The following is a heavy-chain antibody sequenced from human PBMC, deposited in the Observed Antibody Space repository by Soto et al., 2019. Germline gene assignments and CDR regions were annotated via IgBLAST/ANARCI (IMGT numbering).Heavy chain of an antibody. J-gene: IGHJ4*02. CDR2: IYYSGST. CDR3: ARVGPTVTPYYFDY. CDR1: GGSISSGDYY. V-gene: IGHV4-30-4*01. D-gene: IGHD4-4*01. Sequence: KPSETLSLTCTVSGGSISSGDYYWSWIRQPPGKGLEWIGYIYYSGSTYYNPSLKSRVTISVDTSKNQFSLKLSSVTAADTAVYYCARVGPTVTPYYFDYWRQGTLVTVSS.